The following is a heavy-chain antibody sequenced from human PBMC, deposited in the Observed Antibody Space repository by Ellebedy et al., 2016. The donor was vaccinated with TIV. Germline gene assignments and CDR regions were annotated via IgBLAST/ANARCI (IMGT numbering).Heavy chain of an antibody. J-gene: IGHJ6*02. V-gene: IGHV4-31*03. CDR3: ARYYSGYDLAGMDV. CDR2: IYYSGST. CDR1: GGSISSGGYY. Sequence: MPSETLSLTCTVSGGSISSGGYYWSWIRQHPGKGLEWIGYIYYSGSTYYNPSLKSRVTISVDTSKNQFSLKLSSVTAADTAVYYCARYYSGYDLAGMDVWGQGTTVTVSS. D-gene: IGHD5-12*01.